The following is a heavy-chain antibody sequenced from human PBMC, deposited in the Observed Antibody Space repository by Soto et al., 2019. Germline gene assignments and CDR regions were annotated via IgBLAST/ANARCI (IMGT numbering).Heavy chain of an antibody. J-gene: IGHJ4*02. CDR3: ARGRGSTGTTYYFDY. CDR1: GGSISSYY. V-gene: IGHV4-4*07. CDR2: IYTSGAT. Sequence: QVQLQESGPGLVKPSETLSLTCSASGGSISSYYWTWIRQPAGKGLEWIGRIYTSGATNYNPSLGSRVTMSVYPSKNQFSRELSSVTAADTGGYYCARGRGSTGTTYYFDYWGQGTLVTVSS. D-gene: IGHD1-1*01.